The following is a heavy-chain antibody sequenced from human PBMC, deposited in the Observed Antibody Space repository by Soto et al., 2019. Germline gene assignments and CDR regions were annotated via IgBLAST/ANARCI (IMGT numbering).Heavy chain of an antibody. D-gene: IGHD3-10*01. Sequence: PGGSLRLSCAASVFTFSTYGMNWVRQAPGKGLGGLSSISDSGQYXXXAYSVKGRXTMSRYNSKNSXFLQMXSLRGGDTAVYYCASDLSGRADVWGQGTTVTVSS. CDR1: VFTFSTYG. J-gene: IGHJ6*02. V-gene: IGHV3-21*01. CDR3: ASDLSGRADV. CDR2: ISDSGQYX.